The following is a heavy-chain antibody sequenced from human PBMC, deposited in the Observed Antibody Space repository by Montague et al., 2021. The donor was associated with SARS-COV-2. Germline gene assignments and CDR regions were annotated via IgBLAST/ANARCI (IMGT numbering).Heavy chain of an antibody. J-gene: IGHJ4*02. Sequence: SETLSLTCTVSGDSISRYYWTWIRQPPGKGLEWIGYIYYSGTTNYNPYLKSRVTITVDTSKKQFSLNLSSVTAADTAVYYCARHTSATYSFFGSWGQGTLVTVSS. CDR2: IYYSGTT. D-gene: IGHD1-26*01. V-gene: IGHV4-59*08. CDR1: GDSISRYY. CDR3: ARHTSATYSFFGS.